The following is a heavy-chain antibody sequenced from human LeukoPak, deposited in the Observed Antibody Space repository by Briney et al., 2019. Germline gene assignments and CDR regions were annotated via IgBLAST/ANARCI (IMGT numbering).Heavy chain of an antibody. J-gene: IGHJ3*02. V-gene: IGHV3-48*01. D-gene: IGHD6-6*01. CDR1: GFTFSSYN. CDR3: AGPFVAAGPDAFDI. CDR2: ISSTSNTM. Sequence: GGSLRLSCAASGFTFSSYNMNWVRQAPGKGPEWISYISSTSNTMYYADSVKGRFTISRDNAKNSLYLQMNSLRAEDTAVYYCAGPFVAAGPDAFDIWGQGTMVTVSS.